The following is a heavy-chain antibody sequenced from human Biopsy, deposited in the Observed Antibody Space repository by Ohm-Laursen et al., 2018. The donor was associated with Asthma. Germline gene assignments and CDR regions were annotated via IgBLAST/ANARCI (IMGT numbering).Heavy chain of an antibody. J-gene: IGHJ4*02. D-gene: IGHD3-3*01. CDR1: GYSFTSYW. V-gene: IGHV5-10-1*01. CDR3: ARHTTSFWNDY. CDR2: IDPSDSYT. Sequence: GESLKISCKGPGYSFTSYWISWVRQMPGKGLEWVGRIDPSDSYTNYSPSFQGHVTISADQSISTAYLQWSSLKASDTAMYYCARHTTSFWNDYWGQGTLVTVSS.